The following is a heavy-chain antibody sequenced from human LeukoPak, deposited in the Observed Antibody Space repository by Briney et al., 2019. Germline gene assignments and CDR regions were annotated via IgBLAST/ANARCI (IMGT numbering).Heavy chain of an antibody. CDR2: IRQDGGEK. D-gene: IGHD1-1*01. Sequence: GGSLRLSCAAAGFPLSYYGIHWVRQAPGRGLEWLANIRQDGGEKYYVDSMRGRFTISRDNAKNSLYLQMSSLRAEDTAVYYCARSTAGLDYWGQGTLVPVSS. CDR1: GFPLSYYG. CDR3: ARSTAGLDY. J-gene: IGHJ4*02. V-gene: IGHV3-7*01.